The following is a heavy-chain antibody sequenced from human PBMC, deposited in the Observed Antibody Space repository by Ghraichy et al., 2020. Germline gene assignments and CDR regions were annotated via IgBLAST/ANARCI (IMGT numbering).Heavy chain of an antibody. CDR1: GFTFTSHA. CDR2: ISGSGGST. Sequence: GGSLRLSCAASGFTFTSHAMSWVRQAAGRGLEWVSGISGSGGSTYYADSVKGRFTISRDIPKKTLYLQMNNLRGEDTAVYFCAKLPGRDFGVVTSYFDYWGQGILVIVSS. V-gene: IGHV3-23*01. J-gene: IGHJ4*02. CDR3: AKLPGRDFGVVTSYFDY. D-gene: IGHD3-3*01.